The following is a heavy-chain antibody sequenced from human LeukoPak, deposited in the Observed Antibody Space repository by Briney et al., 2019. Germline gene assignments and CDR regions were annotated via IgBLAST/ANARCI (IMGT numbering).Heavy chain of an antibody. CDR3: AKDRLSEYYDILTDYYHDAFDI. CDR1: RFTFNSYA. J-gene: IGHJ3*02. V-gene: IGHV3-23*01. D-gene: IGHD3-9*01. CDR2: IGGSNGIT. Sequence: GGSLRLSCAASRFTFNSYAMSWVRQAPGKGLEWVSVIGGSNGITFYVGSVKGRFTISRDNSKNTLYLQMNSLRAGDTAVYYCAKDRLSEYYDILTDYYHDAFDIWGQGTMVTISS.